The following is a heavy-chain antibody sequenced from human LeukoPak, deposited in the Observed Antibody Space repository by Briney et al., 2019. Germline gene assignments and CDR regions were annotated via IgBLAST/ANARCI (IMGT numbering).Heavy chain of an antibody. J-gene: IGHJ4*02. CDR2: ISYDGSNK. CDR1: GFTFSSYA. V-gene: IGHV3-30-3*01. Sequence: PGGSLRLSCAASGFTFSSYAMHWVRQAPGKGLEWVAVISYDGSNKYYADSVKGRFTISRDNSKNTLYLQMNSLRAEDTAVYYCARAPYCSGGSCYSDYWGQGTLVTVSS. CDR3: ARAPYCSGGSCYSDY. D-gene: IGHD2-15*01.